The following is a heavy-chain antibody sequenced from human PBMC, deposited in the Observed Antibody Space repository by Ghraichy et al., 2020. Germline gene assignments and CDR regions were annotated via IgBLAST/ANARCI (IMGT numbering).Heavy chain of an antibody. V-gene: IGHV7-4-1*02. J-gene: IGHJ3*02. Sequence: ASVKVSCKASGYTFTYSGMSWVRQAPGQGLEWMGWINTDTGDPTYAQGFTGRFVFSLDTSVSTAYLQIINLKAEDTAVYYCARRSPYCGSTSCYYISFDIWGQGTMLTVSS. CDR1: GYTFTYSG. CDR2: INTDTGDP. CDR3: ARRSPYCGSTSCYYISFDI. D-gene: IGHD2-2*01.